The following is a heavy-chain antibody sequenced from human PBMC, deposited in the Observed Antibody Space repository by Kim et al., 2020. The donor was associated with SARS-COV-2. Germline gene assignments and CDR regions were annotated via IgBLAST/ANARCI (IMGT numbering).Heavy chain of an antibody. CDR2: SRST. CDR3: ARRADFDL. Sequence: SRSTTYTPPLKGPVTISVDTSKNQFSLKLGSVTAADTAVYYCARRADFDLWGRGTLVTVSS. V-gene: IGHV4-59*08. J-gene: IGHJ2*01.